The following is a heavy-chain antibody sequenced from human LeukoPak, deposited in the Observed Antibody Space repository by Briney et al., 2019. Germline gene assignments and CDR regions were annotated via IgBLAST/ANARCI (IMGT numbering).Heavy chain of an antibody. CDR3: ASGIYYFDY. CDR2: IKQDGSEK. Sequence: GGSLRLSCAASGFTFSSYAMSWVRQAPGKGLEWVANIKQDGSEKYYVDSVKGRFTISRDNAKNSLYLQMNSLRAEDTAVYYCASGIYYFDYWGQGTLVTVSS. D-gene: IGHD1-14*01. J-gene: IGHJ4*02. CDR1: GFTFSSYA. V-gene: IGHV3-7*03.